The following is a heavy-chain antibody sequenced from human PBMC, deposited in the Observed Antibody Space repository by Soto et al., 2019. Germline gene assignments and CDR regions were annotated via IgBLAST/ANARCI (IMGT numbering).Heavy chain of an antibody. V-gene: IGHV3-23*01. CDR1: GFTFGSYA. CDR3: AKDTRYGDYVRWFDS. Sequence: EVHLLESGGGLVQPGGSLRLSCTASGFTFGSYAMTWVRQAPGRGLEGVSGITASGGRTYYADSVKGRFTISRDNSKSTLYVQMNSLRAEDTALYCCAKDTRYGDYVRWFDSWGQGTLVTVSS. J-gene: IGHJ5*01. D-gene: IGHD4-17*01. CDR2: ITASGGRT.